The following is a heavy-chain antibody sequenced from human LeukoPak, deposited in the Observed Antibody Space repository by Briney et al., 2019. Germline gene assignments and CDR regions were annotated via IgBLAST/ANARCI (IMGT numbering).Heavy chain of an antibody. D-gene: IGHD3-9*01. CDR1: GYTFSSYA. Sequence: GRSLRLSCAASGYTFSSYAISWVRHAPGKARECVSAISGSGGRTYYAEYIKGRFSMSRENCKNTLYLQMTSRSGEDTAVYYCAKDIEFWGYEILTGLYWGQGNLVTVSS. CDR2: ISGSGGRT. J-gene: IGHJ4*02. CDR3: AKDIEFWGYEILTGLY. V-gene: IGHV3-23*01.